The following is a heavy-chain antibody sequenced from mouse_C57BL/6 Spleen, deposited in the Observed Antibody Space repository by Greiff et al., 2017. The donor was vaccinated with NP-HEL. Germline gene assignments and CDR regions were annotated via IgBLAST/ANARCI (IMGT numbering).Heavy chain of an antibody. CDR2: IDPETGGT. CDR1: GYTFTDYE. J-gene: IGHJ1*03. Sequence: QVQLQQSGAELVRPGASVTLSCKASGYTFTDYEMHWVKQTPVHGLEWIGAIDPETGGTAYNQKFKGKAILTADKSSSTAYMELRSLTSEVSAVYYCTRLGFITTVVVHWYFDVWGTGTTVTVSS. CDR3: TRLGFITTVVVHWYFDV. V-gene: IGHV1-15*01. D-gene: IGHD1-1*01.